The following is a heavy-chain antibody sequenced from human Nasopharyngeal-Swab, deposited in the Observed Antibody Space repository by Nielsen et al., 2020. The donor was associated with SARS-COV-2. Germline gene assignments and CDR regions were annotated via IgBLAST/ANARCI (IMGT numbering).Heavy chain of an antibody. CDR3: ARGGGSSGWYGAYYYYGMDV. CDR2: ISSSSSYT. J-gene: IGHJ6*02. V-gene: IGHV3-11*06. Sequence: GESLKNSCAASGITFSDYYMSWTRQARGQGQEWVSYISSSSSYTNYADSVKGRFTISRDNAKNSLYLQMNSLRAEDTAVYYCARGGGSSGWYGAYYYYGMDVWGQGTTVTVSS. CDR1: GITFSDYY. D-gene: IGHD6-19*01.